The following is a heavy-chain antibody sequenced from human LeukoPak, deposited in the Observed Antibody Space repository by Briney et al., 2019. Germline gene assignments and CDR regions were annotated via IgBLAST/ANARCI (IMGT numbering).Heavy chain of an antibody. V-gene: IGHV4-39*07. D-gene: IGHD4-17*01. CDR3: ARDRNGDSDY. CDR1: GGSISSTSYY. CDR2: IYYSGST. Sequence: SETLSLTCTVSGGSISSTSYYWGWIRQPPGKGLEWIGNIYYSGSTYYNPSLKSRVTISVDTSKNEFSLKLRSVTAADTAVYYCARDRNGDSDYWGQGTLVTVSS. J-gene: IGHJ4*02.